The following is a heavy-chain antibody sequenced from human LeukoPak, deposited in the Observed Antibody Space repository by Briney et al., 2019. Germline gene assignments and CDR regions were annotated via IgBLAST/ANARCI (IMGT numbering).Heavy chain of an antibody. CDR3: ARRYCSGGSCYSGFDY. J-gene: IGHJ4*02. CDR1: GGSISSSSSH. Sequence: SETLSLTCTVSGGSISSSSSHWSWIRQPPGKGLEWIGYIYYSGSTNYNPSLKSRVTMSVDTSKNQFSLKLSSVTAADTAVYYCARRYCSGGSCYSGFDYWGQGTLVTVSS. V-gene: IGHV4-61*01. D-gene: IGHD2-15*01. CDR2: IYYSGST.